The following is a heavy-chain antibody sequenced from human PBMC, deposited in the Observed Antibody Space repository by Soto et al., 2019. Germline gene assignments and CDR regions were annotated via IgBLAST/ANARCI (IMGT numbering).Heavy chain of an antibody. J-gene: IGHJ6*02. D-gene: IGHD5-18*01. CDR3: ARGRYGYRSYGMDV. Sequence: QVQLQESGPGLVKPSETLSLTCTVSGGSVSSGSYCWSWIRQPPGKGLEWIGYIYYTGSTNYNPSLKSRVTISVDPSKNQFSLKLSCVTAADTAVYYCARGRYGYRSYGMDVWGQGTTVTVSS. CDR2: IYYTGST. V-gene: IGHV4-61*01. CDR1: GGSVSSGSYC.